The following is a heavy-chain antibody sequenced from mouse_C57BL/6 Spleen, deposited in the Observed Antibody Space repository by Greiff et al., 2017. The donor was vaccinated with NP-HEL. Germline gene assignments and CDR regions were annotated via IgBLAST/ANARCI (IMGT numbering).Heavy chain of an antibody. CDR2: INPYNGGT. V-gene: IGHV1-19*01. CDR1: GYTFTDYY. Sequence: DVKLQESGPVLVKPGASVKMSCKASGYTFTDYYMNWVKQSHGKSLEWIGVINPYNGGTSYNQKFKGKATLTVDKSSSTAYMELNSLTSEDSAVYYCARDDYGGFDYWGQGTTLTVSS. CDR3: ARDDYGGFDY. J-gene: IGHJ2*01. D-gene: IGHD1-1*01.